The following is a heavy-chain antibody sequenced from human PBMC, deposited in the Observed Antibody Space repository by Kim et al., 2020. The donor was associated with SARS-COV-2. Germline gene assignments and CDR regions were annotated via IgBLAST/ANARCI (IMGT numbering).Heavy chain of an antibody. D-gene: IGHD5-12*01. J-gene: IGHJ4*02. Sequence: YAQKLQGRVTMTTDTSTSTAYMELRSLRSDDTAVYYCARSGLRGGSGYDYWGQGTLVTVSS. V-gene: IGHV1-18*01. CDR3: ARSGLRGGSGYDY.